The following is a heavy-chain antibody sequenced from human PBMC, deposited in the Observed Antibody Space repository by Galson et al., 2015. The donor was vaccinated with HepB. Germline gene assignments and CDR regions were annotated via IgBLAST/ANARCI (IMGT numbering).Heavy chain of an antibody. CDR1: GGSFSGYC. D-gene: IGHD6-19*01. CDR2: INHSGST. Sequence: SETLSLTCAVYGGSFSGYCWSWIRQPPGKGLEWIGEINHSGSTNYNPSLKSRVTISVDTSKNQFSLKLSSVTAADTAVYYCARGRDKPGVKFLAGNQPPPWGQGTLVTVSS. V-gene: IGHV4-34*01. J-gene: IGHJ5*02. CDR3: ARGRDKPGVKFLAGNQPPP.